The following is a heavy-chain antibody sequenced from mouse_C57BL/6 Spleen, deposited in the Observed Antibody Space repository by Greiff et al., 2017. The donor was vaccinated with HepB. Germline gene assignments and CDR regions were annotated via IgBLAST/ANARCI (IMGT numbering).Heavy chain of an antibody. V-gene: IGHV1-59*01. D-gene: IGHD2-2*01. CDR3: ARIYYGYDAVLYYYAMDY. J-gene: IGHJ4*01. CDR2: IDPSDSYT. CDR1: GYTFTSYW. Sequence: QVQLQQPGAELVRPGTSVKLSCKASGYTFTSYWMHWVKQRPGQGLEWIGVIDPSDSYTNYNQKFKGKATLTVDTSSSTAYMQLSSLTSEDSAVYYCARIYYGYDAVLYYYAMDYWGQGTSVTVSS.